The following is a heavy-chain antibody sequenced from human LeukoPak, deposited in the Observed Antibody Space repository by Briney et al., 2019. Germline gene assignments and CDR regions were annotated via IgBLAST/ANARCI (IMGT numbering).Heavy chain of an antibody. D-gene: IGHD5-12*01. V-gene: IGHV4-39*07. CDR1: GGSISISSYC. CDR3: ARVDSGYEIPTFPFDY. CDR2: IYYSGST. Sequence: AETLSLSCTVSGGSISISSYCWGWIRQPPGKGLEWIGSIYYSGSTYDNPSLKSRVTISVDTSKNQFSLKPSSVTAADTTVYYCARVDSGYEIPTFPFDYWGQGTLVTVSS. J-gene: IGHJ4*02.